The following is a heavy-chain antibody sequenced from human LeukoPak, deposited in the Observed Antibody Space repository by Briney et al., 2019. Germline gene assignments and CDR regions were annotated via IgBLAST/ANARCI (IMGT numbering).Heavy chain of an antibody. V-gene: IGHV3-30*04. CDR3: ARVVDSSSSPDY. Sequence: PGGSLRLSCAASGFPFSTYSMHWVRQAPGKGLEWVAVMSSDGSNDNYANSVKGRFTISRDNSKNTLYLQMNSLRAEDTAVYYCARVVDSSSSPDYWGQGTLVTVSS. CDR2: MSSDGSND. CDR1: GFPFSTYS. J-gene: IGHJ4*02. D-gene: IGHD6-6*01.